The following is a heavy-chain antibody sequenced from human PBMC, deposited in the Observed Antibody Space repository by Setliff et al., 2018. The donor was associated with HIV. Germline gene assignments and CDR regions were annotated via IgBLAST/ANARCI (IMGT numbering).Heavy chain of an antibody. Sequence: GGSLRLSCTASGITFSNYYMSLIRQAPGKGLEWVSYISSSGTTIYYADSVKGRFTISRDNAKKSLYLQMNSLRAEDMASYHCARYSGSYYYLDFWGQGTLVTVSS. V-gene: IGHV3-11*01. CDR1: GITFSNYY. J-gene: IGHJ4*02. CDR2: ISSSGTTI. CDR3: ARYSGSYYYLDF. D-gene: IGHD1-26*01.